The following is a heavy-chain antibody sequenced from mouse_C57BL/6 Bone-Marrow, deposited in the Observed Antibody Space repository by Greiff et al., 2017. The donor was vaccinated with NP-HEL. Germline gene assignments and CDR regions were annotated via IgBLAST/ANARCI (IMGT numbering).Heavy chain of an antibody. CDR2: IDPENGDT. CDR1: GFHIKDDY. Sequence: VQLKESGAELVRPGASVKLSCTASGFHIKDDYMHWVKQRPEQGLEWIGWIDPENGDTEYASKFQGKATITADTSSNTAYLQLSSLTSEDTAVYYCTTLDYDGEGYWGQGTTLTVSS. D-gene: IGHD2-4*01. CDR3: TTLDYDGEGY. J-gene: IGHJ2*01. V-gene: IGHV14-4*01.